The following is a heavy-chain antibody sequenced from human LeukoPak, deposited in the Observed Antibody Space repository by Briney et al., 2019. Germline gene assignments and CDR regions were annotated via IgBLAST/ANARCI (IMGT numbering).Heavy chain of an antibody. CDR3: ASPRITIFGVGTGQGGY. CDR1: GFTFSDYY. Sequence: GGSLRLSCAASGFTFSDYYMSWIRQAPGKGLEWVSYISSSGSTIYYADSVKGRFTISRDNAKNSLYLQMNSLRAEDTAVYYCASPRITIFGVGTGQGGYWGQGTLVTVSS. D-gene: IGHD3-3*01. J-gene: IGHJ4*02. CDR2: ISSSGSTI. V-gene: IGHV3-11*01.